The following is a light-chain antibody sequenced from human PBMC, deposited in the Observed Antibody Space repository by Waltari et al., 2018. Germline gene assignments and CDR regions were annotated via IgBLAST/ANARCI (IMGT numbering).Light chain of an antibody. CDR3: QHRGNWPPSMT. V-gene: IGKV3-11*01. CDR2: DTS. CDR1: QTVSGY. Sequence: DIVLTQSPATLSLSPGERAILSCRASQTVSGYLAWFQQKPGKAPRLLIYDTSKWATGIPARFSGSGSGTDFTLTISNLEPEDFAVYFCQHRGNWPPSMTFGQGTRLE. J-gene: IGKJ5*01.